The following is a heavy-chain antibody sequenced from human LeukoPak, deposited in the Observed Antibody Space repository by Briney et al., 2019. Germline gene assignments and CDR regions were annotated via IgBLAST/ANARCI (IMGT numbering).Heavy chain of an antibody. J-gene: IGHJ3*02. CDR3: TRLGFDSSGIGAYAFDI. D-gene: IGHD3-22*01. V-gene: IGHV4-4*07. CDR2: IYTSGST. CDR1: GGSISSYY. Sequence: PSETLSLTCTVSGGSISSYYWSWIRQPAGKGLEWIGRIYTSGSTNYNPSLKSRVTMSVDTSKNQFSLKLSSVTAADTAVYYCTRLGFDSSGIGAYAFDIWGQGTVVTVSS.